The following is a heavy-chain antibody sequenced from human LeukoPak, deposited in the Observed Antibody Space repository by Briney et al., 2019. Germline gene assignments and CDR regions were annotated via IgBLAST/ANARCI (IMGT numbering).Heavy chain of an antibody. CDR3: GKDGDMDLDY. CDR2: ISDRDGST. V-gene: IGHV3-23*01. D-gene: IGHD2-21*01. CDR1: GFTFSIYT. Sequence: PGGSLRLSCAASGFTFSIYTMSWVRQAPGKGLQWVSSISDRDGSTYYADSVKGRFTISRDNSKNTLYLQMNSLRAEDAAVYYCGKDGDMDLDYWGQGTLVTVSS. J-gene: IGHJ4*02.